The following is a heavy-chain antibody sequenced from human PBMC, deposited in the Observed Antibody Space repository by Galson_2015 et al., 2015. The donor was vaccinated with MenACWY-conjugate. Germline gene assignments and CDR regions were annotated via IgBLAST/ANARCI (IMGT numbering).Heavy chain of an antibody. CDR2: INSDGSST. CDR1: EVSFTNSW. V-gene: IGHV3-74*03. D-gene: IGHD3-22*01. J-gene: IGHJ3*02. Sequence: SLRLSCADSEVSFTNSWMHWVRQAPGKGLVWVSRINSDGSSTTYADSVKGRFTISRDNSKNTVYLQMNSLRAEDTAVYHCAKGANYYDSSGKRYDAFDIWGQGTMVTVSS. CDR3: AKGANYYDSSGKRYDAFDI.